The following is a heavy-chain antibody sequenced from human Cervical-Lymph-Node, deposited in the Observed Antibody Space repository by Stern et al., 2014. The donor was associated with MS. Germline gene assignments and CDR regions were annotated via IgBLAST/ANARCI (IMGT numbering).Heavy chain of an antibody. D-gene: IGHD1-26*01. Sequence: VQLLESGGGVVQPGRSLRLSCAASGFVFRRYAVNWVRQAPGKGLEWVALISYDGRDKYYTDSVKGRFTVSRDNSNNTVDLEMNSLRLEDTAVYYCAKGGSGSYLDWGQGSLVTVSS. CDR1: GFVFRRYA. CDR2: ISYDGRDK. V-gene: IGHV3-30*04. CDR3: AKGGSGSYLD. J-gene: IGHJ4*02.